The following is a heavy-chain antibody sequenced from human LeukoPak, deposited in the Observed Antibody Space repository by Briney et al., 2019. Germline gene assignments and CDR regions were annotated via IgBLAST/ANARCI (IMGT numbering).Heavy chain of an antibody. CDR1: GGTFSSYA. CDR3: ARYSEYCSSTSCPYDY. J-gene: IGHJ4*02. Sequence: SVTVSCKASGGTFSSYAISWVRQAPGQGLEWMGRIIPILGIANYAQKFQGRVTITADKSTSTAYMELSSLRSEDTAVYYCARYSEYCSSTSCPYDYWGQGTLVTVSP. CDR2: IIPILGIA. D-gene: IGHD2-2*01. V-gene: IGHV1-69*04.